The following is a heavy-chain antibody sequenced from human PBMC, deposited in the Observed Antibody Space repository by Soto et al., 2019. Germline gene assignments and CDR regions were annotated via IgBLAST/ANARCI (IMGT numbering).Heavy chain of an antibody. Sequence: GGSLRLSCAASGFTFSSYGMHWVRQAPGKGLEWVAVISYDGSNKYYAVSVKGRFTISRDNSKNTLYLQMNSLRAEDTAVYYCAKAVLRFLEWSSWYFDYWGQGTLVTVSS. J-gene: IGHJ4*02. V-gene: IGHV3-30*18. CDR1: GFTFSSYG. CDR2: ISYDGSNK. D-gene: IGHD3-3*01. CDR3: AKAVLRFLEWSSWYFDY.